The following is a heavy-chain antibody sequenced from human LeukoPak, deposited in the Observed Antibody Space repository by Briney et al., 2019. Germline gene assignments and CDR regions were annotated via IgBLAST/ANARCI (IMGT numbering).Heavy chain of an antibody. J-gene: IGHJ4*02. V-gene: IGHV3-11*01. D-gene: IGHD3-10*01. CDR3: ARAFYYGSGSYYNEGPPPYYFDY. Sequence: GGSLRLSCAASGFTFSDYYMSWIRQAPGKGLEWVSYISSSGSTIYYADSVKGRFTISRDNAKNSLYLQMNSLRAEDTAVYYCARAFYYGSGSYYNEGPPPYYFDYWGQGTLVTVSS. CDR1: GFTFSDYY. CDR2: ISSSGSTI.